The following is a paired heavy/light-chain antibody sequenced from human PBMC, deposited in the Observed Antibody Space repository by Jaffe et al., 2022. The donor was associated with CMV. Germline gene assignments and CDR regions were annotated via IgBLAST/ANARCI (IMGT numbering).Heavy chain of an antibody. CDR2: INYSGST. D-gene: IGHD1-20*01. V-gene: IGHV4-39*01. CDR3: ARHNWNDEESHFDY. J-gene: IGHJ4*02. Sequence: QLQLLESGPGLVKPSETLSLTCTVSGGSVSSRSYYWGWIRQPPGKGLEWIGSINYSGSTYHNPSLRNRVTISVDTSKNQFSLKLTSVTAADTAVYYCARHNWNDEESHFDYWGQGTLVTVSS. CDR1: GGSVSSRSYY.
Light chain of an antibody. V-gene: IGKV2-24*01. CDR1: QSLVHSDGNTY. J-gene: IGKJ3*01. Sequence: DVVMTQTPLSSPVTLGQPASISCRSSQSLVHSDGNTYLSWLQQRPGQPPRLLIYKISNRFSGVPDRFSGSGAGTDFTLKISRVEAEDVGVYYCMQGTEFPFTFGPGTKVDIK. CDR3: MQGTEFPFT. CDR2: KIS.